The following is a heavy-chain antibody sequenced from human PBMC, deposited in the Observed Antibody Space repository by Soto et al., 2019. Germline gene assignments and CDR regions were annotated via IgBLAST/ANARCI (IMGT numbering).Heavy chain of an antibody. J-gene: IGHJ4*02. Sequence: QVHLVQSGAEVKKPGASVKVSCKGSGYAFTTYGITCVRQAPGQGLEWMGWISAHNGNTNYAQKLQGRVTVTRDTSTSTAYMELRSLRSDDTAVYYCARGMYGDYWGQGALVTVSS. CDR2: ISAHNGNT. V-gene: IGHV1-18*01. CDR1: GYAFTTYG. CDR3: ARGMYGDY. D-gene: IGHD3-10*02.